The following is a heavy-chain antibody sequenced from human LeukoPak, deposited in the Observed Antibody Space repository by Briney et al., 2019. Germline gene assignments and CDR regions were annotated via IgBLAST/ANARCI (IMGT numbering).Heavy chain of an antibody. J-gene: IGHJ4*02. V-gene: IGHV3-21*01. CDR1: GFTFVNYR. Sequence: GGSLRLSCAASGFTFVNYRMNWVRQAPGKGLEWVSSISSGSSYIYYADSVKGGFTISRDNAKNSLYLQMNSLRAEDTAVYYCARGDRWDIVVVVAATLDYWGQGTLVTVSS. CDR2: ISSGSSYI. D-gene: IGHD2-15*01. CDR3: ARGDRWDIVVVVAATLDY.